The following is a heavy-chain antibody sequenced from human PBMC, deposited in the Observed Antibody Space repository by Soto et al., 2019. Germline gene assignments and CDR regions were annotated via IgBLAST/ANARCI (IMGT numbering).Heavy chain of an antibody. CDR3: ARHHDAGYYFDY. CDR1: GGSISSSTYY. V-gene: IGHV4-39*01. Sequence: QLQLQESGPGLVKPSETLSLTCSVSGGSISSSTYYWVWIRQSPGKGLEWIGRVYKSGGTYYNPSLKRRVSMSVDTPNNQFYLKINSVTAADTALYYCARHHDAGYYFDYWGQGILVTVSS. J-gene: IGHJ4*02. CDR2: VYKSGGT.